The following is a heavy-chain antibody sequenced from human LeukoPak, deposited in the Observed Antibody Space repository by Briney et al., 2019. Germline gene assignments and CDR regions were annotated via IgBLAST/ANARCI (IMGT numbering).Heavy chain of an antibody. CDR1: GGSISSYY. Sequence: SETLSLTCTVSGGSISSYYWSWIRQPPGKGLEWIGYIYYSGSTNYNPSLKSRVTISVDTSKNQFSLKLSSVTAADTAVYYCARGGSVVATTVNLDYWGQGTLVTVSS. CDR3: ARGGSVVATTVNLDY. CDR2: IYYSGST. V-gene: IGHV4-59*01. D-gene: IGHD5-12*01. J-gene: IGHJ4*02.